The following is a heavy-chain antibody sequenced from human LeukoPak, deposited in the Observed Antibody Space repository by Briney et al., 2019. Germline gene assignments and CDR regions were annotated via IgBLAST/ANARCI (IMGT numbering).Heavy chain of an antibody. D-gene: IGHD3-10*01. J-gene: IGHJ4*02. Sequence: GGSLRLSCAASGFTFSDYYMSWIRQAPGKGLEWVSYISSSGGTIYYADSVKGRFTISRDNARNSLYLQMNSLRADDTAVYYCAKDRSKGYGSGSSYIRAQKYYFDYWGQGTLVTVSS. V-gene: IGHV3-11*04. CDR2: ISSSGGTI. CDR1: GFTFSDYY. CDR3: AKDRSKGYGSGSSYIRAQKYYFDY.